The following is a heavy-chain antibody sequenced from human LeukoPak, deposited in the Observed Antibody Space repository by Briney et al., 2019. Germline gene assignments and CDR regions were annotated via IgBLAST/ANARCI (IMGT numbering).Heavy chain of an antibody. D-gene: IGHD6-6*01. CDR1: GGSISTYY. J-gene: IGHJ4*02. V-gene: IGHV4-59*01. CDR2: IYYSGST. Sequence: SETLSLTCTVSGGSISTYYRSWIRQPPGKGLEWIGYIYYSGSTNYNPSLKSRVTISVDTSKNQFSLKLSSVTAADTAVYYCTRTDSSSAIDYWGQGTLVAVSS. CDR3: TRTDSSSAIDY.